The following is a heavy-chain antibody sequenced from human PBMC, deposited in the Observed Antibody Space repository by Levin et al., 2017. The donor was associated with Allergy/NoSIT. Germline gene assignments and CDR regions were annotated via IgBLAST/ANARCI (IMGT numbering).Heavy chain of an antibody. D-gene: IGHD4-17*01. CDR2: ISYDGSNK. CDR3: AKGCRDGDYDY. V-gene: IGHV3-30*18. CDR1: GFTFSSYG. J-gene: IGHJ4*02. Sequence: GGSLRLSCAASGFTFSSYGMHWVRQAPGKGLEWVAVISYDGSNKYYADSVKGRFTISRDNSKNTLYLQMNSLRAEDTAVYYCAKGCRDGDYDYWGQGTLVTVSS.